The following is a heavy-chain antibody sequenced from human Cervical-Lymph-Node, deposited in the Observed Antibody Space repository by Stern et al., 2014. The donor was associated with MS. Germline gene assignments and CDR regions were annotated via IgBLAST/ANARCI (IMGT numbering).Heavy chain of an antibody. D-gene: IGHD1-26*01. V-gene: IGHV1-69*12. CDR3: ARDSLVGVTEEHYAMDV. CDR2: IIPMFGTS. Sequence: QDQLVQSGAEVKKPGSSVKVSCKASGGNFRNHGISWVRQAPGQGLEWMGGIIPMFGTSNYAQKFQGRVTITADESTSTAYMELSGLRAEDTAMYYCARDSLVGVTEEHYAMDVWGQGTTVTVSS. CDR1: GGNFRNHG. J-gene: IGHJ6*02.